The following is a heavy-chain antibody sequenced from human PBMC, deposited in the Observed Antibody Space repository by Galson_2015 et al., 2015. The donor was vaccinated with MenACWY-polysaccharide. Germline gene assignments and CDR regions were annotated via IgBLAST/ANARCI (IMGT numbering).Heavy chain of an antibody. CDR1: GGSISSSSYY. CDR3: ARHGGRGLGATRWFDP. D-gene: IGHD1-26*01. Sequence: SETLSLTCTVSGGSISSSSYYWGWIRQPPGKGLEWIGSIYYSGSTYYNPSLKSRVTISVDTSKNQFSLNLNSVTAADTAVYYCARHGGRGLGATRWFDPWGQGTLVTVSS. V-gene: IGHV4-39*01. CDR2: IYYSGST. J-gene: IGHJ5*02.